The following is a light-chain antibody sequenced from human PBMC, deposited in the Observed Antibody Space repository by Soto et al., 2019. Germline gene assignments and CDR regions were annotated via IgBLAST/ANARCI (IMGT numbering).Light chain of an antibody. Sequence: QSVLTQPASVCGSPGQSITISCTGTSSDVGIYNYVSWYQQHPGKAPKLMIYQVTNRPSGVSNRFSGSKSGNTASLTISGLQAEDEADYYCSSYTGSTNYVFGTGTKLTVL. CDR3: SSYTGSTNYV. V-gene: IGLV2-14*01. J-gene: IGLJ1*01. CDR1: SSDVGIYNY. CDR2: QVT.